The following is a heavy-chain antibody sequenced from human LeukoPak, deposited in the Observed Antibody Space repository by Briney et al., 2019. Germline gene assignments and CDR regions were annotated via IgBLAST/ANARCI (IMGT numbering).Heavy chain of an antibody. CDR3: ARDYSLHYYDSSGYYYLY. Sequence: GGSLRLSCAASGFTFSGAWMTWVRQAPGKGLEWVANIREDGTEKNYVDSVKGRFTISRDNAKNSLYLQMNSLRAEDTAVYYCARDYSLHYYDSSGYYYLYWGQGTLVTVSS. D-gene: IGHD3-22*01. J-gene: IGHJ4*02. CDR1: GFTFSGAW. CDR2: IREDGTEK. V-gene: IGHV3-7*01.